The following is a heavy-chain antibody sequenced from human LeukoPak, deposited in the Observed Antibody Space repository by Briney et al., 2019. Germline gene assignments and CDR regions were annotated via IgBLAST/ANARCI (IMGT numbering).Heavy chain of an antibody. CDR1: GFTFSDSG. D-gene: IGHD1-26*01. Sequence: GGSLRLSCAASGFTFSDSGMHWVREASGKGLEWVGHIRSKADSYATVYAASVKGKFTITRDDSENTAYLQMNSLKTEDTAVYYCATFPSGSWSAYWGQGTLVTVSS. V-gene: IGHV3-73*01. J-gene: IGHJ4*02. CDR2: IRSKADSYAT. CDR3: ATFPSGSWSAY.